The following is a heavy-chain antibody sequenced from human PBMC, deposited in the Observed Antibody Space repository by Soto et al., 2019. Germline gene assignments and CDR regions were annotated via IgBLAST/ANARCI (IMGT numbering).Heavy chain of an antibody. Sequence: KPSETLSLTCAVYGGSFSGYYWSWIRQPPGKGLEWIGEINHSGSTNYNPSLKSRVTISVDTSKNQFSLKLSSVTAADTAVYYCARGLVDIVVVPAAINWFDPWGQGTLVTVS. D-gene: IGHD2-2*03. J-gene: IGHJ5*02. CDR3: ARGLVDIVVVPAAINWFDP. CDR1: GGSFSGYY. CDR2: INHSGST. V-gene: IGHV4-34*01.